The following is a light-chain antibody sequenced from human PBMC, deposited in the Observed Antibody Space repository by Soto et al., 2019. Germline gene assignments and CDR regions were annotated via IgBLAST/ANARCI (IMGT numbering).Light chain of an antibody. CDR1: SSDVGGYNY. CDR3: SSFAGGGNPVL. V-gene: IGLV2-8*01. Sequence: QSALTQPPSASGSLGQSVTISCTGTSSDVGGYNYVSWHQQHPGKAPKVMIYEVTTRPPGVPDRFSGSKSGNTASQTVSGLQHEDEAEDSCSSFAGGGNPVLLGGGTKVTVL. J-gene: IGLJ2*01. CDR2: EVT.